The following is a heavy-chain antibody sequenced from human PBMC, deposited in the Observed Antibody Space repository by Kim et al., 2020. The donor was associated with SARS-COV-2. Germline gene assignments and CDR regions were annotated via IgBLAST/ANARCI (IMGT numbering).Heavy chain of an antibody. CDR3: AKDCGTLYWWCMPSGYSSSSCIDP. CDR1: GFTFSSYA. Sequence: GGSLRLSCAASGFTFSSYAMSWVRQAPGKGLEWVSAISGSGGSTYYADSVKGRFTISRDNSKNTLYLQMNSLRAEDTAVYYCAKDCGTLYWWCMPSGYSSSSCIDPWGQGTLVTVSS. V-gene: IGHV3-23*01. J-gene: IGHJ5*02. D-gene: IGHD2-8*02. CDR2: ISGSGGST.